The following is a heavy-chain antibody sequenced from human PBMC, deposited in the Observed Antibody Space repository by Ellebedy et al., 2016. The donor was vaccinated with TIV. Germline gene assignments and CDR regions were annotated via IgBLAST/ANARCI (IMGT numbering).Heavy chain of an antibody. CDR3: ATDRCGAYGSRYCTNGLAY. V-gene: IGHV1-18*01. J-gene: IGHJ4*02. D-gene: IGHD2-8*01. CDR1: GGTFISYA. CDR2: ISAYNGNT. Sequence: ASVKVSCKASGGTFISYAISWVRQAPGQGLEWMGWISAYNGNTNYAQKLQGRVTMTTDTSTNTAYMELRSLRSDDTAVYYCATDRCGAYGSRYCTNGLAYWGQGTLVTVSS.